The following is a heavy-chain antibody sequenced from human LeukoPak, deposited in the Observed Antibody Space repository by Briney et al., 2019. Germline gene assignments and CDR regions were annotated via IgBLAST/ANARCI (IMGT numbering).Heavy chain of an antibody. CDR1: GYTFTGYY. CDR2: INPNSGGT. J-gene: IGHJ5*02. D-gene: IGHD3-3*01. Sequence: GASVKVSCKASGYTFTGYYMHWVRQAPGQGLEWMGWINPNSGGTNYAQKFQGRVTMTRDTSISTAYMELSRLRSDDTAVYYCARNYDFWSGYYPSYNWFDPWGQGTLVTVSS. CDR3: ARNYDFWSGYYPSYNWFDP. V-gene: IGHV1-2*02.